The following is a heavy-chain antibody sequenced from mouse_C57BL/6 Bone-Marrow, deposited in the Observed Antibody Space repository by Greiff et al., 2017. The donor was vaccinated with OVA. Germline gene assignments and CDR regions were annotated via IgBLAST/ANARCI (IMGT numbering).Heavy chain of an antibody. D-gene: IGHD2-4*01. CDR1: GYTFTSYG. V-gene: IGHV1-81*01. CDR2: IYPRSGNT. J-gene: IGHJ4*01. CDR3: ARERLRRSFYAMDY. Sequence: QVQLKESGAELARPGASVKLSCKASGYTFTSYGISWVKQRTGQGLEWIGEIYPRSGNTYYNEKFKGKATLTADKSSSTAYMELRSLTSEDSAVYFCARERLRRSFYAMDYWGQGTSVTVSS.